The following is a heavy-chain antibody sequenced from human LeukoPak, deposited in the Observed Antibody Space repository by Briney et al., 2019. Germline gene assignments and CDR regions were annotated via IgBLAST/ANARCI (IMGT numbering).Heavy chain of an antibody. CDR3: ARAGSYGSGSYTN. D-gene: IGHD3-10*01. V-gene: IGHV3-33*01. Sequence: GRSLRLSCAASGFTFSSYGMHWVRQAPGKGLEWVAVIWYDGSNKYYADSVKGRFTISRDNSKNTLYPQMNCLRAEDTAVYYCARAGSYGSGSYTNWGQGTLVTVSS. CDR2: IWYDGSNK. J-gene: IGHJ4*02. CDR1: GFTFSSYG.